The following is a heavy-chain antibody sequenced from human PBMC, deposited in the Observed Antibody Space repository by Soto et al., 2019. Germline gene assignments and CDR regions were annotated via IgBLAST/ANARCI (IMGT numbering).Heavy chain of an antibody. V-gene: IGHV3-23*01. CDR3: AKRREGYNYDY. J-gene: IGHJ4*02. CDR2: ISGSGGST. D-gene: IGHD5-12*01. CDR1: GFTFSSYA. Sequence: EVQLLESGGGLVQPGGSLRLSCAASGFTFSSYAMSWVRQAPGKGLEWVSGISGSGGSTYYADSVKGRFIISRDKSKNTMDLQMNSLRADDTAVYYCAKRREGYNYDYWGQGTLVTVSS.